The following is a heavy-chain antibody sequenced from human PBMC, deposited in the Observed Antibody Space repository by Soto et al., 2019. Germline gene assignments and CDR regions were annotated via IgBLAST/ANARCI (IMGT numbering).Heavy chain of an antibody. D-gene: IGHD2-15*01. V-gene: IGHV3-33*01. CDR3: ARGSIYCSSPSCSYGMDV. CDR2: IWFDGSNE. J-gene: IGHJ6*02. Sequence: GGSLRLSCAASGFTFSDYGMHWVRQAPGEGLQWVAVIWFDGSNEHYADSVKGRFTISRDNSKNTLYLQMYSLRAGDTAVYYCARGSIYCSSPSCSYGMDVWGQGPPVTVS. CDR1: GFTFSDYG.